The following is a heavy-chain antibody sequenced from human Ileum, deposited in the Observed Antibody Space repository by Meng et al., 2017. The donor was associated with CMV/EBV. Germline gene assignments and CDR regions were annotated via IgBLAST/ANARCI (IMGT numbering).Heavy chain of an antibody. Sequence: QRQDRVSGLGRPPNPLSLSSSFSGAARWCKCWCWIRQRPGQGMEWIWRVTTRDNTNYNHSPKRRVTMSLDTYLNQFSLTLNSVTAADTDVYYCARDVIRDDTGSWFDSWGQGILVTVSS. J-gene: IGHJ5*01. CDR2: VTTRDNT. D-gene: IGHD2-21*01. CDR3: ARDVIRDDTGSWFDS. V-gene: IGHV4-4*07. CDR1: GAARWCKC.